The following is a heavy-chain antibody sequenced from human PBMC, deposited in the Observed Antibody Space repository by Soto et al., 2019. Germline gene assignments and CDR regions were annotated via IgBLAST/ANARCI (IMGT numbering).Heavy chain of an antibody. CDR1: GFTFSSYW. V-gene: IGHV3-74*01. CDR2: INSDGSST. D-gene: IGHD3-10*01. J-gene: IGHJ3*02. Sequence: EVQLVESGGGLVQPGGSLRLSCAASGFTFSSYWMHWVRQAPGKGLVWVSRINSDGSSTSYADSVKGRFTISRDNAKNTLYLQMNSLRAEDTAVYYCATLGVRGALEREGQGMLFDIWGQGTMVTVSS. CDR3: ATLGVRGALEREGQGMLFDI.